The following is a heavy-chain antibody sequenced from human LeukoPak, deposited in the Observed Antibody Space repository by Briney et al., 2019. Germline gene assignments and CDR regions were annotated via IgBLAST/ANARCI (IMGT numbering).Heavy chain of an antibody. D-gene: IGHD1-26*01. J-gene: IGHJ6*03. Sequence: GGSLRPSCAASGFTFSRYSMNWVRQAPGKGLEWVSYISSGSSNVYQADSVKGRFTISRDNAKNSLYLQMNSLRAEDTAVYYCARVASGSWGRDYYMDVWGKGTTVTVSS. CDR3: ARVASGSWGRDYYMDV. V-gene: IGHV3-48*01. CDR2: ISSGSSNV. CDR1: GFTFSRYS.